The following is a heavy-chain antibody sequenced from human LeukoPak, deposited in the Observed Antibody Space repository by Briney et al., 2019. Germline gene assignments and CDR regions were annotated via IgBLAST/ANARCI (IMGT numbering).Heavy chain of an antibody. J-gene: IGHJ3*02. Sequence: GGSLRLSCTASGFTFRDYYVTWIRQAPGKGLEWVSYIRSTGSSTAYADSVKGRFTISRDNSKNTLYLQMNSLRAEDTAVYYCAKDIQLAAAGFNDAFDIWGQGTMVTVSS. CDR3: AKDIQLAAAGFNDAFDI. D-gene: IGHD6-13*01. CDR1: GFTFRDYY. CDR2: IRSTGSST. V-gene: IGHV3-11*01.